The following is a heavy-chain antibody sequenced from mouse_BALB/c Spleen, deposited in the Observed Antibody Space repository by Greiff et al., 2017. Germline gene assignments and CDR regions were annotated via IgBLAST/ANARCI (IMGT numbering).Heavy chain of an antibody. D-gene: IGHD1-1*01. CDR1: GFSLTSYG. CDR2: IWDGGST. Sequence: QVQVKESGPGLVAPSQSLSITCTVSGFSLTSYGVHWVRQPPGKGLEWLGVIWDGGSTNYNSALMSRLSISKDNSKSQVFLKMNSLQTDDTAMYYCARDPLLLRGFAYWGQGTLVTVSA. J-gene: IGHJ3*01. CDR3: ARDPLLLRGFAY. V-gene: IGHV2-9*02.